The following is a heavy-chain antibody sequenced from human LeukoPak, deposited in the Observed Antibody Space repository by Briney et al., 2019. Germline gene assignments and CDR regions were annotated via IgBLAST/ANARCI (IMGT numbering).Heavy chain of an antibody. D-gene: IGHD3-9*01. CDR1: GYTFTGYY. J-gene: IGHJ4*02. CDR3: AREDFDILTGYSYYFDY. V-gene: IGHV1-2*02. Sequence: ASVKVSCKASGYTFTGYYMHWVRQAPGQGLEWMGWINPNSGGTNYAQKFQGRVTMTRDTSISTAYMELSRLRSDDTAVYYCAREDFDILTGYSYYFDYWGQGTLVTVSS. CDR2: INPNSGGT.